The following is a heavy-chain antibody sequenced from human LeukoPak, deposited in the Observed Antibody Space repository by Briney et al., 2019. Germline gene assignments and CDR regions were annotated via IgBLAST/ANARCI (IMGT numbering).Heavy chain of an antibody. V-gene: IGHV3-9*01. Sequence: GGSLRLSCAASGFTFDDYAMHWVRHAPGKGLEWVSGISWNSGSIGYADSVKGRFTISRDNAKNSLYLQMNSLRAEDTALYYCAKGNSYYYGSGSYYFDYWGQGTLVTVSA. J-gene: IGHJ4*02. CDR1: GFTFDDYA. CDR3: AKGNSYYYGSGSYYFDY. D-gene: IGHD3-10*01. CDR2: ISWNSGSI.